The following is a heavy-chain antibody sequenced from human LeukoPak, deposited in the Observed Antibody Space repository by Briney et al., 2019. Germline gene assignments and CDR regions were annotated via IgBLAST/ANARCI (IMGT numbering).Heavy chain of an antibody. Sequence: PLETLSLTCTVSGGSISSYYWSWIRQPAGKGLEWIGRIYTSGSTNYNPSLKSRVTMSVDTSKNQFSLKLSSVTAADTAVYYCARDLSLYYYDSSAPEYYFDYWGQGTLVTVSS. CDR1: GGSISSYY. J-gene: IGHJ4*02. V-gene: IGHV4-4*07. D-gene: IGHD3-22*01. CDR2: IYTSGST. CDR3: ARDLSLYYYDSSAPEYYFDY.